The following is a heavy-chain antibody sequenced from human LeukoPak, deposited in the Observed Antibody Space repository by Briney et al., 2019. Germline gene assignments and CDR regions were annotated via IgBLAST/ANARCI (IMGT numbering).Heavy chain of an antibody. CDR3: ARLTYDFWSGYYGSFDY. D-gene: IGHD3-3*01. V-gene: IGHV1-2*02. CDR2: INPNSGGT. CDR1: GYTFTGYY. J-gene: IGHJ4*02. Sequence: GASVKVSCKASGYTFTGYYMHWERQAPGQGLEWMGWINPNSGGTNYAQKFQGRVTMTRDTSISTAYMELSRLRSDDTAVYYCARLTYDFWSGYYGSFDYWGQGTLVTVSS.